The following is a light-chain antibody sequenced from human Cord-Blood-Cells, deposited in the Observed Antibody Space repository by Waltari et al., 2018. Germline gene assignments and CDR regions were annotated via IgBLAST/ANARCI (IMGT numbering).Light chain of an antibody. CDR3: MQALQTPYT. Sequence: DIVMTQSPLSLPVTPGEPASISCRSSQSLLHSNGYNYLDWYLQKPGQSPQLLSYLGSNRASGVPDRVSGSGSGTDFTLKISRVEAEDVGVYYCMQALQTPYTVGQGTKLEIK. J-gene: IGKJ2*01. CDR1: QSLLHSNGYNY. V-gene: IGKV2-28*01. CDR2: LGS.